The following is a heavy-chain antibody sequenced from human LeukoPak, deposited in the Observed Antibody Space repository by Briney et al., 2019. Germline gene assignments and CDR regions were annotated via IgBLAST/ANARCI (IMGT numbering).Heavy chain of an antibody. D-gene: IGHD4-17*01. J-gene: IGHJ4*02. Sequence: SETLSLTCTVSGGSISSYYWSWIRQPAGEGLEWIGRLHTSGSTHYNPSLRSRVTMSVDTSKNQFSLKLSSVTAADTAVYYCARDFGYGDYFFDDWGQGTLVTVSS. CDR2: LHTSGST. V-gene: IGHV4-4*07. CDR3: ARDFGYGDYFFDD. CDR1: GGSISSYY.